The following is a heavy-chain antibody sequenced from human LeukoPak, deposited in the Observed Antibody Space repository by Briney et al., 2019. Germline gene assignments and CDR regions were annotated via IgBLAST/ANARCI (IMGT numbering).Heavy chain of an antibody. Sequence: SETLSLTCTVSGGSISSGGYSWSWIRQHPGKGLEWIGYIYYSGSTYYNPSLKSRVTISVDTSKNQFSLKLSSVTAADTAVYYCARARENDYWGQGTLVTVSS. CDR2: IYYSGST. V-gene: IGHV4-31*03. CDR3: ARARENDY. D-gene: IGHD5-24*01. CDR1: GGSISSGGYS. J-gene: IGHJ4*02.